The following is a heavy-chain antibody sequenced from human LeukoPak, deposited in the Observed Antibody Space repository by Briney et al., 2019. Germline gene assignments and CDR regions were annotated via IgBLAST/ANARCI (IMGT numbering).Heavy chain of an antibody. J-gene: IGHJ4*02. D-gene: IGHD3-10*01. CDR1: GFPFGMYA. CDR2: ISGSGGTT. V-gene: IGHV3-23*01. Sequence: GGSLRLSCTASGFPFGMYAMTWVRQAPGKGLEWVSSISGSGGTTYYADSVKGRFTISRDNSKNTLYLQMNGPRAEDTAVYYCAKDANYGVRLFDYWGQGTLVTVSS. CDR3: AKDANYGVRLFDY.